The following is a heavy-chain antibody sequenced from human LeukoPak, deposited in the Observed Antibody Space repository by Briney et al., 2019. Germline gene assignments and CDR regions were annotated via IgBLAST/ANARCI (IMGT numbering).Heavy chain of an antibody. Sequence: GGSLRLSCAASGFTFSSYWMHWVRQAPGKGLVWVSRIKSDGSTNYAASVEGRFPISRDNAKNTVSLQMNSLRAEDTGVYYCARAPSEIGGYYPEYFRHWGQGTLVTVSS. V-gene: IGHV3-74*01. D-gene: IGHD3-22*01. CDR3: ARAPSEIGGYYPEYFRH. CDR2: IKSDGST. J-gene: IGHJ1*01. CDR1: GFTFSSYW.